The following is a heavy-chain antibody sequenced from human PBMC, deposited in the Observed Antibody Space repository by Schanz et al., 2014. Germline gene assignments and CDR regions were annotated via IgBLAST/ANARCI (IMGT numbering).Heavy chain of an antibody. CDR2: INYSGST. V-gene: IGHV4-59*01. CDR1: GGSISNYY. Sequence: QVQLQESGPGLVKPSETLSLTCTVSGGSISNYYWSWIRQAPGKGLEWIGYINYSGSTNYIPSLKSRVTISVDTSKNQFSLKLSSVTAADTAVYYCARDVGHYGMDVWGQGTTVTVSS. CDR3: ARDVGHYGMDV. J-gene: IGHJ6*02.